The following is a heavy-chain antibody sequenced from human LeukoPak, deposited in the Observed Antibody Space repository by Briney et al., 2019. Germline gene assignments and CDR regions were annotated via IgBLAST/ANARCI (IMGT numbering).Heavy chain of an antibody. Sequence: SETLSLTCTVSGGSISSSSYYWGWIRQPPGKGLEWIGSIYYSGSTYYNPSLKSRVTISVDTSKNQFSLKLSSVTAADTAVYYCATKTAIEVVAAAISYWGQGTLVTVSS. J-gene: IGHJ4*02. D-gene: IGHD2-2*01. CDR1: GGSISSSSYY. CDR3: ATKTAIEVVAAAISY. V-gene: IGHV4-39*01. CDR2: IYYSGST.